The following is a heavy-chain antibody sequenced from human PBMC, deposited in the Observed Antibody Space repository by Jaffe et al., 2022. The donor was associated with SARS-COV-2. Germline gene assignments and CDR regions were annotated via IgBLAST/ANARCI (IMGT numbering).Heavy chain of an antibody. D-gene: IGHD3-3*01. CDR1: GFTFPTYW. CDR2: INEDGSEK. J-gene: IGHJ4*02. CDR3: ASLRFLEY. Sequence: EVQLVESGGGLVQPGGSLRLSCAASGFTFPTYWMSWVRQAPGKGLEWVANINEDGSEKCYVDSVKGRFTISRDNAKNSLWLQMNSLRAEDTAVYYCASLRFLEYWGQGTLVTVSS. V-gene: IGHV3-7*03.